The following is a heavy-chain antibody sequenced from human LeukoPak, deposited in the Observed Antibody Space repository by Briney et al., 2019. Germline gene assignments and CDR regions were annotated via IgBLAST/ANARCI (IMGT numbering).Heavy chain of an antibody. CDR2: IYYSGST. CDR3: ARGRVAVPGTREGWFDP. CDR1: GGSFSSGDYY. D-gene: IGHD6-19*01. Sequence: SQTLSLTCTVSGGSFSSGDYYWSWNRQPPGKGLEWIGYIYYSGSTYYNSSLKSRVTISVDTSKNQFSLRLSSVTAADTAVYYCARGRVAVPGTREGWFDPWGQGTLVTVSS. J-gene: IGHJ5*02. V-gene: IGHV4-30-4*01.